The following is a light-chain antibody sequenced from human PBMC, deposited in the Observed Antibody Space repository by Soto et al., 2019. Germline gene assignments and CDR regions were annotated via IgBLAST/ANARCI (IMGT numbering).Light chain of an antibody. V-gene: IGKV3-20*01. J-gene: IGKJ1*01. Sequence: EIVLTQSPGTLSLSPGERATLSCGASPSVTSTYVAWYQQKPGQSPRLLIYGASSRATGVPDRFSGSGSGTDITLTISSLEPEDFAVYYCQQYGGSPWTFDQGTKVEIK. CDR3: QQYGGSPWT. CDR2: GAS. CDR1: PSVTSTY.